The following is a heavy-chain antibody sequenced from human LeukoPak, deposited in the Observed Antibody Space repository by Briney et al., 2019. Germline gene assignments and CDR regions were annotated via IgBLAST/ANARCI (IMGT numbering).Heavy chain of an antibody. CDR2: INHSGST. J-gene: IGHJ4*02. Sequence: SETLSLTCAVYGGSFSGYYWSWIRQPPGKGLEWIGEINHSGSTNYNPSLKSRVTISVDTSKNQFSLKLSSVTAADTAVYYCARVSGGYLDYWGQGTLVIVSS. D-gene: IGHD2-15*01. CDR3: ARVSGGYLDY. CDR1: GGSFSGYY. V-gene: IGHV4-34*01.